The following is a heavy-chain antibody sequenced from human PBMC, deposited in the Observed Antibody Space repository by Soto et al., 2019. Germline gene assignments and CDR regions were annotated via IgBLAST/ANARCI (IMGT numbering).Heavy chain of an antibody. CDR2: INMYGTTI. Sequence: EVQLVESGGGFVQPGGSLRLSCAASGFSFSNYWMHWVRQAPGKGLVWVSRINMYGTTIDSADSVRGRFTISRDNAKNTLYLQMNSLRAEDTAVYYCARGPVGACGLWDYWGQGTQVTVSS. CDR1: GFSFSNYW. CDR3: ARGPVGACGLWDY. V-gene: IGHV3-74*01. D-gene: IGHD1-26*01. J-gene: IGHJ4*02.